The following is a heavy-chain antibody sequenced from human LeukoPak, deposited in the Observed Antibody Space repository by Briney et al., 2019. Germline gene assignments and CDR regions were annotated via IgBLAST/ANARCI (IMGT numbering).Heavy chain of an antibody. Sequence: ASVKVSCKASGYTFTSYGISWVRQAPGQGLEWMGWISAYNGNTNYAQKLQGRVTMTTDTSTSTAYMELRSLRSDDTAVYYCARDQEYCSSTSCSGLWFDPWGQGTLVTVSS. CDR2: ISAYNGNT. V-gene: IGHV1-18*01. CDR1: GYTFTSYG. D-gene: IGHD2-2*01. J-gene: IGHJ5*02. CDR3: ARDQEYCSSTSCSGLWFDP.